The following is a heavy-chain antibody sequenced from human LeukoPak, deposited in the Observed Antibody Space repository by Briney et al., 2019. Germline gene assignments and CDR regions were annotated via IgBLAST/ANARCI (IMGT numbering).Heavy chain of an antibody. V-gene: IGHV4-34*01. D-gene: IGHD4-17*01. J-gene: IGHJ4*02. CDR2: INHSGST. Sequence: SETLSLTCAVYGGSFSGYYWSWIRQPPGKGLEWIGEINHSGSTNYNPSLKSRVTISVDTSKNQFSLKLSSVTAADTAVYYCARVPGYGDYVGYRGQGTLVTVSS. CDR3: ARVPGYGDYVGY. CDR1: GGSFSGYY.